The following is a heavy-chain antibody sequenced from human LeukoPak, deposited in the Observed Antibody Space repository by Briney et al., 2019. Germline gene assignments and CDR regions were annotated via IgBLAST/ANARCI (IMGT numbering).Heavy chain of an antibody. Sequence: PSETLSLTCTVSGGSISSSSYYWGWIRQPPGKGLEWIGSIYYSGSTYYNPSLKSRVTISVDTSKNQFSLKLSSVTAADTAVYYCARVEDYYDSSGYYRGDAFDIWGQGTMVTVSS. CDR3: ARVEDYYDSSGYYRGDAFDI. D-gene: IGHD3-22*01. CDR2: IYYSGST. CDR1: GGSISSSSYY. J-gene: IGHJ3*02. V-gene: IGHV4-39*07.